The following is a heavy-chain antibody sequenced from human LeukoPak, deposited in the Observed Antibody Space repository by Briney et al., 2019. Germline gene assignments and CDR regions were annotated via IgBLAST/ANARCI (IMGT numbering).Heavy chain of an antibody. CDR2: INHSGST. Sequence: PSETLSLTCAVYGGSFSGYYWSWIRPPPAKGLEWIGEINHSGSTNCNPSLKSRVTISVDTSKNQFSRKLSSVTAADTAVYCCARGPHGYNYGMDVWGQGTTVTVSS. J-gene: IGHJ6*01. D-gene: IGHD3-16*01. CDR3: ARGPHGYNYGMDV. CDR1: GGSFSGYY. V-gene: IGHV4-34*01.